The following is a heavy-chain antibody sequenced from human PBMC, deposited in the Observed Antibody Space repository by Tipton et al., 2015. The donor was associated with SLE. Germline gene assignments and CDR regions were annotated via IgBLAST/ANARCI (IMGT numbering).Heavy chain of an antibody. CDR3: ARDPIAVAYFDY. CDR2: IYYSGST. Sequence: LSLTCTVSGGSISSHYWSWFRQPPGKGLEWIGYIYYSGSTNYNPSLKSRVTISVDTSKNQFSLKLSSVTAADTAVYYCARDPIAVAYFDYWGQGTLVTVSS. D-gene: IGHD6-19*01. CDR1: GGSISSHY. V-gene: IGHV4-59*11. J-gene: IGHJ4*02.